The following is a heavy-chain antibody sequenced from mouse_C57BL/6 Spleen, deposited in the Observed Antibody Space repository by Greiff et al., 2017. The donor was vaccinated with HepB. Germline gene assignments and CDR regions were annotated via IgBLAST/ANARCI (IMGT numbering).Heavy chain of an antibody. Sequence: QVQLKQPGAELVRPGSSVKLSCKASGYTFTSYWMDWVKQRPGQGLEWIGNIYPSDSETHYNQKFKDKATLTVDKSSSTAYMQLSSLTSEDSAVYYCARGGITTDPFADWGQGTLVTVSA. CDR1: GYTFTSYW. D-gene: IGHD1-1*01. CDR3: ARGGITTDPFAD. CDR2: IYPSDSET. J-gene: IGHJ3*01. V-gene: IGHV1-61*01.